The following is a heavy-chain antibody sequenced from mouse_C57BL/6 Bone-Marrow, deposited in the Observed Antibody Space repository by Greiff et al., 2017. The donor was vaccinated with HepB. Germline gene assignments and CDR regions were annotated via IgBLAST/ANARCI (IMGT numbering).Heavy chain of an antibody. CDR2: IYPGSGST. Sequence: QVQLKQPGAELVKPGASVKMSCKASGYTFTSYWITWVKQRPGQGLEWLGDIYPGSGSTNYNEKFKSKATLTVDTSSSTAYMQLSSLTSEDSAVYYCANGTTVVEMDYWGQGTSVTVSS. CDR1: GYTFTSYW. J-gene: IGHJ4*01. CDR3: ANGTTVVEMDY. D-gene: IGHD1-1*01. V-gene: IGHV1-55*01.